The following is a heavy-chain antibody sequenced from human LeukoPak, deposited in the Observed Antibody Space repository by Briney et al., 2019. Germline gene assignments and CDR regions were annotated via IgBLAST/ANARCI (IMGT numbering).Heavy chain of an antibody. CDR1: GFSLSTSGVG. CDR2: IYWDDDK. V-gene: IGHV2-5*02. Sequence: SGPTLVNPTQTLTLTCTFSGFSLSTSGVGVGWIRQPPGKALEWLALIYWDDDKRYSPSLKSRLTITKDTSKNQVVLTMTNMDPVDTATYYCAHSISIFGVVIIVNWFDPRGQGTLVTVSS. D-gene: IGHD3-3*01. CDR3: AHSISIFGVVIIVNWFDP. J-gene: IGHJ5*02.